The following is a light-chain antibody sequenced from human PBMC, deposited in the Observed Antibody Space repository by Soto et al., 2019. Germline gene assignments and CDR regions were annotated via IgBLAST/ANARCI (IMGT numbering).Light chain of an antibody. CDR3: LQDYNFPRT. J-gene: IGKJ1*01. Sequence: AIQMTQSPSSLSASVGDRVTITCRASQVIRNDLGWYQQKPGKAPKLLIYDGSKLQSGVPSRFSGSVSGTDFTLTISSLQPEDFATYYCLQDYNFPRTFGQGTKVEVK. CDR1: QVIRND. V-gene: IGKV1-6*01. CDR2: DGS.